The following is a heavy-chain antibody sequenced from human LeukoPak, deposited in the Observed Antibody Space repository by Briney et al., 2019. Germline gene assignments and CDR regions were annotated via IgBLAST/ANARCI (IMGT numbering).Heavy chain of an antibody. V-gene: IGHV1-2*02. CDR2: INPNSGGT. D-gene: IGHD3-10*01. Sequence: ASVKVSCKASGYTFTSYYMHWVRQAPGQGLEWMGWINPNSGGTNHAQKFQGRVTMTRDTSISTAYMELSRLRSDDTAVYYCARDRPLDADDYYGFYYFDYWGQGTLVTVSS. CDR1: GYTFTSYY. J-gene: IGHJ4*02. CDR3: ARDRPLDADDYYGFYYFDY.